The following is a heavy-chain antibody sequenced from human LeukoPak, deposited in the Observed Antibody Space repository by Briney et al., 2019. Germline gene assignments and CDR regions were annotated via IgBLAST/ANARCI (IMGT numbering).Heavy chain of an antibody. CDR1: GFSFSRYA. Sequence: GGSLRLACAASGFSFSRYAMNWVRQAPGKGLEWVSYVNAESTDILYADSVRGRFTISRDNAKNSLYLQMNSLRAEDRGVYYCARDTDFWGQGTLVTVSS. V-gene: IGHV3-21*05. CDR2: VNAESTDI. CDR3: ARDTDF. J-gene: IGHJ4*02.